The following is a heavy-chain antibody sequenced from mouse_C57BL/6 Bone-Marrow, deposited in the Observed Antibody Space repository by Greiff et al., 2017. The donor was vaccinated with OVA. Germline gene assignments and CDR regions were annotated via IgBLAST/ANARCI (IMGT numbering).Heavy chain of an antibody. CDR2: IWGVGST. J-gene: IGHJ4*01. CDR1: GFSLTSYG. CDR3: ARADSSGRGDY. D-gene: IGHD3-2*02. Sequence: QVQLKESGPGLVAPSQSLSITCTVSGFSLTSYGVDWVRQSPGKGLEWLGVIWGVGSTYYNSALKSRLSISKDNSKSQVFLKMNSLQTDDTAMYYCARADSSGRGDYWGQGTSVTVSS. V-gene: IGHV2-6*01.